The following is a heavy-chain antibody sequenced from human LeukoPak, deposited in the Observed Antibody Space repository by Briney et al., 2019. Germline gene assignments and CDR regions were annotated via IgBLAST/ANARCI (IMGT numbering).Heavy chain of an antibody. Sequence: GESLKISCKGSGYSFTSYWIGWVRQMPGKGLEWMGIIYPGDSDTRYSPSFQGQVTISADKSISTAYLQWSSLKASDTAVYYCARLAYSGSLIGWFDPWGQGTLVTVSS. V-gene: IGHV5-51*01. CDR2: IYPGDSDT. D-gene: IGHD1-26*01. J-gene: IGHJ5*02. CDR1: GYSFTSYW. CDR3: ARLAYSGSLIGWFDP.